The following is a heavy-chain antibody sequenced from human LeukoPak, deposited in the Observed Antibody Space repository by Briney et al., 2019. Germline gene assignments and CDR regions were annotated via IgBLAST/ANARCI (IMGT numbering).Heavy chain of an antibody. Sequence: PGGSLRLSCAASGFTFGTYAMCWVRQAPGKGLEWVSGISGSGGGTDYAESAKGRFTISRDNSKNTVFLQMNSLRADDTAKYYCAKDNPPGIWYTPFEFWGPGTMVTGPS. CDR3: AKDNPPGIWYTPFEF. V-gene: IGHV3-23*01. CDR1: GFTFGTYA. J-gene: IGHJ4*02. CDR2: ISGSGGGT. D-gene: IGHD2-2*02.